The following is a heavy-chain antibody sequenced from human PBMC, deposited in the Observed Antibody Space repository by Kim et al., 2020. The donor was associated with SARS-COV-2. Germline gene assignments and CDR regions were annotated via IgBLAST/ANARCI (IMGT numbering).Heavy chain of an antibody. CDR3: ARLDYPYYYYGMDV. Sequence: SPSFQGHVTISADKSISTAYLQWSSLKASDTAMYYCARLDYPYYYYGMDVWGQGTTVTVSS. D-gene: IGHD1-1*01. V-gene: IGHV5-10-1*01. J-gene: IGHJ6*02.